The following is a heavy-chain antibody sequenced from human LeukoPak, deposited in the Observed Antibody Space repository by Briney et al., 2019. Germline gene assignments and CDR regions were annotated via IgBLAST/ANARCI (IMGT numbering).Heavy chain of an antibody. CDR1: GFTFGDYA. CDR2: IRNQAHGGTA. CDR3: FTPTYYYDASGYSLYSGMDV. J-gene: IGHJ6*02. Sequence: GSLRLFCTASGFTFGDYAMSWVRQAPGKGLEWVGFIRNQAHGGTADYAASVKGRFRISRDDSNSIAYLHMDSLQAEDTALYYCFTPTYYYDASGYSLYSGMDVWGQGTTVTVSS. D-gene: IGHD3-22*01. V-gene: IGHV3-49*04.